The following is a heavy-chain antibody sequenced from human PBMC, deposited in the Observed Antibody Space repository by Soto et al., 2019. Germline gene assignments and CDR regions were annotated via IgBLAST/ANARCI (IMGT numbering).Heavy chain of an antibody. CDR1: GFTFNDAW. J-gene: IGHJ4*02. CDR3: TTGPPVRGHCSGGSCY. D-gene: IGHD2-15*01. CDR2: IRSKSVGATM. Sequence: EVQLVESGGGLVKPGGSLRLSCAASGFTFNDAWISWVRQAPGQGLEWIGRIRSKSVGATMDYAAPVKGRFTISRDDSQNTVSLQMNILKTEDTAVYYCTTGPPVRGHCSGGSCYWGQGTLVTVSS. V-gene: IGHV3-15*01.